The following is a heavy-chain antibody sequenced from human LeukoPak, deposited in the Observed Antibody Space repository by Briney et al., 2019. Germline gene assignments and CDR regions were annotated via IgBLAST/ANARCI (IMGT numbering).Heavy chain of an antibody. Sequence: SVEVSCKASGGTFSSYAISWVRQAPGQGLEWMGGIIPIFGTANYAQKFQGRVTITADESTSTAYMELSSLRSEDTAVYYCARVEYYDFWSGYYTGVGAFDIWGQGTMVTVSS. CDR2: IIPIFGTA. CDR3: ARVEYYDFWSGYYTGVGAFDI. D-gene: IGHD3-3*01. CDR1: GGTFSSYA. V-gene: IGHV1-69*13. J-gene: IGHJ3*02.